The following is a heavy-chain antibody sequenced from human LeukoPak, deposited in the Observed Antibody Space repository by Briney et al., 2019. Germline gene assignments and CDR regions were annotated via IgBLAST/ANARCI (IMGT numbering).Heavy chain of an antibody. CDR2: ISYDESNK. Sequence: GRSLRLSCAASGFTFSSYGMHWVRQAPGRGLEWVTVISYDESNKYYADSVKGRFTISRDNSKNTLYLQMNSLRAEDTAVYYCARVPAYCSSTSCPGDYWGQGTLVTVSS. CDR3: ARVPAYCSSTSCPGDY. J-gene: IGHJ4*02. V-gene: IGHV3-30*03. CDR1: GFTFSSYG. D-gene: IGHD2-2*01.